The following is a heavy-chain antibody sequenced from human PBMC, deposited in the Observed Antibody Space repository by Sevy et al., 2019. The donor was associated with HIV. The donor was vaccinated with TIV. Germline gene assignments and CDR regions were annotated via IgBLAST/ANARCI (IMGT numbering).Heavy chain of an antibody. CDR1: GFTFSDYG. V-gene: IGHV3-33*01. Sequence: GGSLRLSCAASGFTFSDYGMHWVRQAPGKGLEWVAVIWSDGSNKYYGDSVKGRFTISRDSSKNTLFLQMNSLRVDDTAVYYCARDERSRTTTSFDYWGQGALVTVSS. J-gene: IGHJ4*02. CDR2: IWSDGSNK. D-gene: IGHD1-7*01. CDR3: ARDERSRTTTSFDY.